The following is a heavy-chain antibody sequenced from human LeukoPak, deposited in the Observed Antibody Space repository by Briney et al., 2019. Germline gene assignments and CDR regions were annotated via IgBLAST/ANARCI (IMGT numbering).Heavy chain of an antibody. D-gene: IGHD3-9*01. CDR3: ARDGDILTGPDAFDI. Sequence: SETLSLTCTVSGGSISSYYWSWIRQPPGKGLEWIGYIYYSGSTNYNPSLKSRVTISVDTSKNQFSLKLSSVTAADTAVYYCARDGDILTGPDAFDIWGQGTMVTVSS. CDR2: IYYSGST. J-gene: IGHJ3*02. CDR1: GGSISSYY. V-gene: IGHV4-59*01.